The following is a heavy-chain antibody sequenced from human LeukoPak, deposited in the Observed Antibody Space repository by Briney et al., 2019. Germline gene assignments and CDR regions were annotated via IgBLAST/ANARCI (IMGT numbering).Heavy chain of an antibody. CDR3: ARSYYYDSSGYYFLYHHDAFDI. D-gene: IGHD3-22*01. J-gene: IGHJ3*02. CDR1: GYTFTSYA. Sequence: ASVKVSCKASGYTFTSYAMHWVRQAPGQRLEWMGWINAGNGNTKYSQEFQGRVTITRDTSASTAYMELSSLRSEDMAVYYCARSYYYDSSGYYFLYHHDAFDIWGQGTMVTVSS. V-gene: IGHV1-3*03. CDR2: INAGNGNT.